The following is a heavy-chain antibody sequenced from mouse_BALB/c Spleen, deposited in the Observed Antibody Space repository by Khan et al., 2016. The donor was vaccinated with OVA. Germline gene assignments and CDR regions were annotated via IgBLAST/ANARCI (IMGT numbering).Heavy chain of an antibody. Sequence: QIQLVQSGPELKKPGETVKISCKASGYTFTNYGMNWVKQAPGKGLKWMGWINTYTGTQTNTDDFKGRFASSLETSASISYLKINKLESEHMATYFCARGASYWYFNDWGAGTTVTVSP. CDR3: ARGASYWYFND. V-gene: IGHV9-1*02. J-gene: IGHJ1*01. CDR2: INTYTGTQ. CDR1: GYTFTNYG.